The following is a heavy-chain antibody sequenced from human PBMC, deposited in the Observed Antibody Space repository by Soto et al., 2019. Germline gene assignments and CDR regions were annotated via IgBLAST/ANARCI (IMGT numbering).Heavy chain of an antibody. CDR3: ARGRYGDY. J-gene: IGHJ4*02. D-gene: IGHD1-1*01. Sequence: QVPLVQSGAEVRKPGASVKVSCKGSGYTFTSYGITWVRQAPGQGLEWMGWISAHNGNTNYAQKLQGRVTVTRDTSTSTAYMELRRRRSDDTAGYYCARGRYGDYWGQGALVTVSS. V-gene: IGHV1-18*01. CDR1: GYTFTSYG. CDR2: ISAHNGNT.